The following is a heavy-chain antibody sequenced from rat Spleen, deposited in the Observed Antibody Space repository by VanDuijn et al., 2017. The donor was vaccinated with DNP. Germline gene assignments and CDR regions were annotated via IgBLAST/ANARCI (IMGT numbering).Heavy chain of an antibody. D-gene: IGHD1-2*01. J-gene: IGHJ3*01. CDR2: ITSSGGST. CDR1: GFTFSDYY. CDR3: TTGGAAAY. V-gene: IGHV5-27*01. Sequence: EVQLVESGGGLVQPGRSLKLSCAASGFTFSDYYMAWIRQVPGKGLEWVASITSSGGSTYYPDSVKGRFTISRDNAKNTLYLQMDSLRSEDTATYYCTTGGAAAYWGQGTLVTVSS.